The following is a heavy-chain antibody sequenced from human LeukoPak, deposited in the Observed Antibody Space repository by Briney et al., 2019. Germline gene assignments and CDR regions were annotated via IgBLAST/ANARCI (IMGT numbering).Heavy chain of an antibody. J-gene: IGHJ4*02. CDR1: GFTFSSFG. Sequence: GGSLRLSCEASGFTFSSFGMHWVRQAPGKGLEWVAFIRRDGDVIYYADSVKGRFTISRDNSRNMVYLQLNTLRPEDTAVYYCAKAPTYYDFWSMAYWGQGTLVTVSS. CDR2: IRRDGDVI. CDR3: AKAPTYYDFWSMAY. D-gene: IGHD3-3*01. V-gene: IGHV3-30*02.